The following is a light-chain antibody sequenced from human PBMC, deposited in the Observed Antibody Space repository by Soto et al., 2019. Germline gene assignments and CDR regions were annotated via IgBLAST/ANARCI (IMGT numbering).Light chain of an antibody. V-gene: IGKV3-15*01. J-gene: IGKJ4*01. CDR2: DTS. Sequence: EIVMTQSPATLSVSPGEGATLSCTATQGIGDTLDWYQQKPGQTPRLLIYDTSIKVTGVPARCSGSRSGAEYTPTISSQESEDFAVYYCQHCVDWSLTFCGGIKGESK. CDR1: QGIGDT. CDR3: QHCVDWSLT.